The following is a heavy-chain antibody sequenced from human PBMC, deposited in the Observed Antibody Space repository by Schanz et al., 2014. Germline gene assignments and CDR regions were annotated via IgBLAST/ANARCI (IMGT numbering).Heavy chain of an antibody. CDR2: IIPVLNIA. CDR1: GGTFSSYT. V-gene: IGHV1-69*02. Sequence: QLQLVQSGAEVKKPGSSVKVSCKLSGGTFSSYTISWMRQAPGQGLEWMGKIIPVLNIATYAQRFQGRVSITADTSTITAYMELSSLTSEDTAGHYCARSGGFYDYWGQGTLVTVSS. CDR3: ARSGGFYDY. D-gene: IGHD3-10*01. J-gene: IGHJ4*02.